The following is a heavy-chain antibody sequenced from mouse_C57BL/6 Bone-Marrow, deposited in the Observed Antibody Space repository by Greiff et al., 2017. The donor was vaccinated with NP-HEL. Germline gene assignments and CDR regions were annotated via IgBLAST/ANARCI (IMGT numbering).Heavy chain of an antibody. J-gene: IGHJ4*01. CDR1: GFSFNTYA. CDR3: VSLYDGPFYYAMDY. Sequence: DVKLVESGGGLVQPKGSLKLSCAASGFSFNTYAMNWVRQAPGKGLEWVARIRSKSNNYATYYADSVKDRFTISRDDSESMLYLQMNNLKTEDTAMYYCVSLYDGPFYYAMDYWGQGTSVTVSS. V-gene: IGHV10-1*01. CDR2: IRSKSNNYAT. D-gene: IGHD2-3*01.